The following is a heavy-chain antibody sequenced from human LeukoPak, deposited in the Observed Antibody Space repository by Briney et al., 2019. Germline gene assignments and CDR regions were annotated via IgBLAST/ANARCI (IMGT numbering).Heavy chain of an antibody. CDR1: GFTFSSYS. CDR3: ARSMVRSYMDV. D-gene: IGHD3-10*01. CDR2: ISSNSKYI. Sequence: PERSLRLSCAASGFTFSSYSMNWVRQAPGKGLEWVSSISSNSKYIFYADSVKGRFTISRDNAKDSLYLQMNSLGAEDTAVYYCARSMVRSYMDVWGKGTTVIVSS. V-gene: IGHV3-21*01. J-gene: IGHJ6*03.